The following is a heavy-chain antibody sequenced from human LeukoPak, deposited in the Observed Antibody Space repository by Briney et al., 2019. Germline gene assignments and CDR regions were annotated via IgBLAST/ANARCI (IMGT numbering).Heavy chain of an antibody. J-gene: IGHJ4*02. CDR2: ISNSGSTI. V-gene: IGHV3-48*03. D-gene: IGHD6-19*01. Sequence: GGSLRLSCAASGFTFSSYEMNWVRQAPGKGLEWVSYISNSGSTIYYADSVKGRFTISRDNAKNSLYLQMNSLRADDTAVYYCAREPIYSSGIYWGQGTLVTVSS. CDR3: AREPIYSSGIY. CDR1: GFTFSSYE.